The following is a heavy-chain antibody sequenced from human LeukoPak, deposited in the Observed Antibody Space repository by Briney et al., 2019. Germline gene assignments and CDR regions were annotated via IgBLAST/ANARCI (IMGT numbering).Heavy chain of an antibody. D-gene: IGHD6-19*01. CDR3: ARGGLDPTRYYYYYYMDV. Sequence: GSLRLSCAASGFTFSSYWMHWVRQAPGKGLVWVSRINSDGSSTSYADSVKGRFTISRDNAKNTLYLQMNSLRAEDTAVYYCARGGLDPTRYYYYYYMDVWGKGTTVTISS. V-gene: IGHV3-74*01. CDR2: INSDGSST. CDR1: GFTFSSYW. J-gene: IGHJ6*03.